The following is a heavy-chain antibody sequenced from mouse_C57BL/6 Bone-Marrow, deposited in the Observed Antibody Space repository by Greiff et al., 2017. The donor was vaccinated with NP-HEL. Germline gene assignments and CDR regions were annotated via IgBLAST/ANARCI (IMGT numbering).Heavy chain of an antibody. D-gene: IGHD2-1*01. CDR3: ARLLWSHYYAMDY. V-gene: IGHV1-76*01. CDR1: GYTFTDYY. CDR2: IYPGSGNT. J-gene: IGHJ4*01. Sequence: QVHVKQPGAELVRPGASVKLSCKASGYTFTDYYINWVKQRPGQGLEWIARIYPGSGNTYYNEKFKGKATLTAEKSSSTAYMQLSSLTSEDSAVYFCARLLWSHYYAMDYWGQGTSVTVSS.